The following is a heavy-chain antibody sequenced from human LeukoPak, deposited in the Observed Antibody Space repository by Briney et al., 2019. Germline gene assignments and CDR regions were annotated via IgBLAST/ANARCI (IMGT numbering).Heavy chain of an antibody. CDR1: GFPFSSYA. D-gene: IGHD4-17*01. V-gene: IGHV3-64*04. CDR2: ISDSGGST. J-gene: IGHJ3*02. Sequence: PGGSLRLSCSASGFPFSSYAMHWVRQAPGKGLEYVSAISDSGGSTYYADSVKGRFTISRDNSKNTLYLQMNSLRAEDTAVYYCARDANGDYVNAFDIWGQGTMVTVSS. CDR3: ARDANGDYVNAFDI.